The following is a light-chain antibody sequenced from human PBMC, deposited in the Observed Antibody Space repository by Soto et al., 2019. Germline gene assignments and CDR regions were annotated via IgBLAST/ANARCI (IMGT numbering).Light chain of an antibody. CDR1: SGHSTYA. Sequence: QLVLTQSPSASASLGASVKLTCTLSSGHSTYAIAWHQQQPEKGPRYLMKLNSDGSHSKGDGIPDRFSGSSSGAERYLTISSIQSEDEADYYCQTWGTGSQVIFGGGTKLTVL. CDR2: LNSDGSH. J-gene: IGLJ2*01. CDR3: QTWGTGSQVI. V-gene: IGLV4-69*01.